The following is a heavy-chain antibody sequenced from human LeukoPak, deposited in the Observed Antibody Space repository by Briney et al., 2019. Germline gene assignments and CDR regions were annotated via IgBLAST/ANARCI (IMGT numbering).Heavy chain of an antibody. V-gene: IGHV3-23*01. J-gene: IGHJ4*02. CDR1: GFTFSSYT. Sequence: GGPLRLSCEPPGFTFSSYTISWVPKAQGKGLEWVSAIIGVVGSTYYADSVKGRFTISRDNSKNTLYLQMNSLRAEDAAVYYCAKSRITVIVVVMPTYLDYWGQGTLVTVSS. CDR2: IIGVVGST. D-gene: IGHD3-22*01. CDR3: AKSRITVIVVVMPTYLDY.